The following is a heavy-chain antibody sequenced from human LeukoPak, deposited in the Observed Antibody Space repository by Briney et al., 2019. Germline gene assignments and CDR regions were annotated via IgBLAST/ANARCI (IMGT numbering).Heavy chain of an antibody. Sequence: GGSLRLSCAASGFTFSSYSMNWVSQAPGKGLEWVSYISSSSTIYYADSVEGRFTISRDNAKNSLYLQMNSLRDEDTAVYYCARDVGATDDYWGQGTLVTVSS. CDR3: ARDVGATDDY. D-gene: IGHD1-26*01. V-gene: IGHV3-48*02. CDR1: GFTFSSYS. J-gene: IGHJ4*02. CDR2: ISSSSTI.